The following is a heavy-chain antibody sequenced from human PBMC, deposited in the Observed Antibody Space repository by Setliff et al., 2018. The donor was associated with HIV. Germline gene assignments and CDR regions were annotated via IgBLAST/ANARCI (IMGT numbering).Heavy chain of an antibody. CDR3: ASSPAWRSDFGLHTFDY. CDR1: GYSISSRYY. V-gene: IGHV4-38-2*02. D-gene: IGHD2-2*01. J-gene: IGHJ4*02. CDR2: VYHTGST. Sequence: SETLSLTCTVSGYSISSRYYWGWIRQPPGKGLEWIGSVYHTGSTYYNPSLKSRVTMSADTSKNQFSLKLSSVTAADTAVYYCASSPAWRSDFGLHTFDYWGQGALVTVSS.